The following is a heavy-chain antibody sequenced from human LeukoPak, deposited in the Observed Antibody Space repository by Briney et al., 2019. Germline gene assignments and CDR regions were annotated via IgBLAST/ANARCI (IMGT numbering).Heavy chain of an antibody. J-gene: IGHJ4*02. D-gene: IGHD6-13*01. CDR2: ISGSGGST. Sequence: GGSLRLSCAASGFTFSSYAMSWVRQAPGKGLEWVSAISGSGGSTYYADSVKGRFTISRDNSKNSLYLQMNSLRAEDTAVYYCAKDSYSYSSSWYFDYWGQGTLVTVSS. CDR1: GFTFSSYA. V-gene: IGHV3-23*01. CDR3: AKDSYSYSSSWYFDY.